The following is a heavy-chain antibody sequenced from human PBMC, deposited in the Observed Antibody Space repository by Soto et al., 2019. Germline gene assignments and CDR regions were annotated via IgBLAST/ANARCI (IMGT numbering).Heavy chain of an antibody. CDR1: GYTFTSYG. D-gene: IGHD6-13*01. CDR2: ISAYNGNT. Sequence: ASVKVSCKASGYTFTSYGISWVRQAPGQGLEWMGWISAYNGNTNYAQKLQGRVTMTTDTSTSTAYMELRSLRTDDTAVYYCARGGTAQYYYYYYMDVWGKGTTVTVSS. CDR3: ARGGTAQYYYYYYMDV. J-gene: IGHJ6*03. V-gene: IGHV1-18*01.